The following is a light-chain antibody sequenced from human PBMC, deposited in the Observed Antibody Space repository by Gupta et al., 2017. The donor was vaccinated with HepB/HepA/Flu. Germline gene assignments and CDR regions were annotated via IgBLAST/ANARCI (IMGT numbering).Light chain of an antibody. Sequence: DFQITQSPSSLSASVGDRVTITCQASQDILPSLEWYQHKPGKAPKLLIYDGYSWETGVPDRFSGSGFGTDFTFTISRLQPEDIAMYYCQQDGSLPRTFGQGTKVDI. CDR1: QDILPS. J-gene: IGKJ1*01. V-gene: IGKV1-33*01. CDR2: DGY. CDR3: QQDGSLPRT.